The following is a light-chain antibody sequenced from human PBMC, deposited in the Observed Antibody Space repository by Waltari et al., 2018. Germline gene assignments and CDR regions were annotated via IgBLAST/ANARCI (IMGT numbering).Light chain of an antibody. J-gene: IGKJ3*01. Sequence: DIQMTQSPSSLSASVGDRVTITCRASQSISSYLNWYQQKPGNAPKLLIYAASSLQSGVPSRFSGSGSGTDFTLNISSLPPEDFGTYYCQQSYSTPRFTFGPGTKVEIK. V-gene: IGKV1-39*01. CDR3: QQSYSTPRFT. CDR2: AAS. CDR1: QSISSY.